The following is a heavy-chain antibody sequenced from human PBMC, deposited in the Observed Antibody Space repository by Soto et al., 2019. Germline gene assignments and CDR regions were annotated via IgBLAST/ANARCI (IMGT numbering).Heavy chain of an antibody. J-gene: IGHJ4*02. Sequence: EVQLVETGGGLIEPGGSLRLSCAVSGLSVGTNYMSWVRQAPGKGLEWVALIYSGGGTYYADSVKGRFTMSRDSSENTVHRQMNSLRVDDAVVYFCASASRIGGGVYWGQGTLVTVSS. CDR3: ASASRIGGGVY. CDR1: GLSVGTNY. V-gene: IGHV3-53*02. D-gene: IGHD3-3*01. CDR2: IYSGGGT.